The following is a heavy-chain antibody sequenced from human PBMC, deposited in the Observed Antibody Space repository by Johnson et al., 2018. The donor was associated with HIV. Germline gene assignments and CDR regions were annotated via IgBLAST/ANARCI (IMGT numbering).Heavy chain of an antibody. V-gene: IGHV3-23*04. D-gene: IGHD4-17*01. J-gene: IGHJ3*02. CDR3: AKDRMYDYGDYGGAFDI. CDR1: GFTFSSYG. Sequence: VQLVGSGGGVVQPGRSLRLSCAASGFTFSSYGLHWVRQAPGKGLEWVSAISGSGGSTYYADSVKGRFTISRDNSKNTLYLQMNSLRAEDTAVYYCAKDRMYDYGDYGGAFDIWGQGTMVTVSS. CDR2: ISGSGGST.